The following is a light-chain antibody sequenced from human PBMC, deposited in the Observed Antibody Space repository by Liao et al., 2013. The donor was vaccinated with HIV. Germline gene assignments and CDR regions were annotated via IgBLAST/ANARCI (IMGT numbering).Light chain of an antibody. Sequence: SYVLTQPPSLSVAPGTTARITCGGNNIGSKTVHWYQQQPGQAPVLVIYSDAERPSGIPERFSGSNSGSTATLTISGTQAMDDADYFCQAWDSSAAVVFGGGTKLTVL. CDR2: SDA. CDR3: QAWDSSAAVV. V-gene: IGLV3-21*01. CDR1: NIGSKT. J-gene: IGLJ2*01.